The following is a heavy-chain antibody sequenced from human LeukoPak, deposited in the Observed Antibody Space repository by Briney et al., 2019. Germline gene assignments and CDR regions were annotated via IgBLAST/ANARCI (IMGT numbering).Heavy chain of an antibody. CDR3: ARDRRRGLDY. V-gene: IGHV3-21*01. D-gene: IGHD5-12*01. CDR1: GFTFSSYS. CDR2: ISSSSSYI. Sequence: GGSLRLSCAASGFTFSSYSMNWVRQAPGKGLEWVSSISSSSSYIYYAGSVKGRFTISRDNAKNSLYLQMNSLRAEDTAVYYCARDRRRGLDYWGQGTLVTVSS. J-gene: IGHJ4*02.